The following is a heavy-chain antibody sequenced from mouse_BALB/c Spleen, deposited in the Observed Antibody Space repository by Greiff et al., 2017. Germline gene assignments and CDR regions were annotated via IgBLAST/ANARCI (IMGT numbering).Heavy chain of an antibody. CDR1: GYSFTGYT. CDR3: ASGYYRYDGFAY. CDR2: INPSNGRT. J-gene: IGHJ3*01. D-gene: IGHD2-14*01. V-gene: IGHV1-42*01. Sequence: VQLKQSGPELVKPGASMKISCKASGYSFTGYTMNWVKQSHGKNLEWIGEINPSNGRTNYNEKFKSKATLTVDKSSSTAYMQLSSLTSEDSAVYYCASGYYRYDGFAYWGQGTLVTVSA.